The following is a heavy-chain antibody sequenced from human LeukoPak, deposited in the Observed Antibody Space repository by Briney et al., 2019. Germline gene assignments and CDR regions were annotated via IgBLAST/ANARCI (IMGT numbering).Heavy chain of an antibody. CDR1: GFTFRLFA. CDR3: ATSGLSRFGF. CDR2: ISYDGNNK. J-gene: IGHJ4*02. D-gene: IGHD2/OR15-2a*01. V-gene: IGHV3-30*04. Sequence: QSGGSLRLSCAASGFTFRLFAMHWVRQAPGKGLEWVAVISYDGNNKYYADSVKGRFTISRDNSKNTLYLQMNSLRAEDTAVYYCATSGLSRFGFWGQGTLATVSS.